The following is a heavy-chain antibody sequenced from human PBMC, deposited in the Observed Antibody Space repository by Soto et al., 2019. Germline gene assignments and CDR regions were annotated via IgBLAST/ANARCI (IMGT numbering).Heavy chain of an antibody. J-gene: IGHJ3*01. Sequence: HLQESGPGLVKPSGTLSLTCDVSGGSISSSSWWPWVRQSPGKGLEWIGEIYHAGNPNYNPSFQLRATIVADKSKTPSSLRLISVPAADTAIYYCARVLSFRGDFDLWGHGTTVTVSS. CDR2: IYHAGNP. V-gene: IGHV4-4*02. D-gene: IGHD2-21*02. CDR3: ARVLSFRGDFDL. CDR1: GGSISSSSW.